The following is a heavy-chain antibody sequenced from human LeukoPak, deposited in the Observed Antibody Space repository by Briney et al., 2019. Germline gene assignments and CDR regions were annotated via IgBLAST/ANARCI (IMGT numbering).Heavy chain of an antibody. CDR2: IISNGGST. CDR1: GFTFSVYA. Sequence: PGGSLRLSCSASGFTFSVYAIHWVRQAPGKGLEYVSTIISNGGSTYYADSVKGRFTISRDNPKNTVSLQVSSLRAEDTALYYCVKDGLAFCGGDCYSYFDYWGLGTLVTVSS. D-gene: IGHD2-21*02. V-gene: IGHV3-64D*06. CDR3: VKDGLAFCGGDCYSYFDY. J-gene: IGHJ4*02.